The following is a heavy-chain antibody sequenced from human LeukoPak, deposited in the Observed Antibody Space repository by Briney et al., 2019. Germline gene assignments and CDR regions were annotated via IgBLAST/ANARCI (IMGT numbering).Heavy chain of an antibody. CDR1: GYTFTGYY. V-gene: IGHV1-2*02. CDR3: ARNCSSTSCYPYYGMDV. D-gene: IGHD2-2*01. Sequence: GASVKVSCKASGYTFTGYYMHWVRQAPGQGLEWMGWITPNSGGTNYAQKFQGRVTMTRDTSISTAYMELSRLRSDDTAVYYCARNCSSTSCYPYYGMDVWGQGTTVTVSS. J-gene: IGHJ6*02. CDR2: ITPNSGGT.